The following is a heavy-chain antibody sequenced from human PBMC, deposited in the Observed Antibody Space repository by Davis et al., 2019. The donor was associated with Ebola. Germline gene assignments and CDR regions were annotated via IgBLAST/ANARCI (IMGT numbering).Heavy chain of an antibody. CDR3: ARGSSSWLYYGMDV. J-gene: IGHJ6*02. CDR1: GGSFSGYY. CDR2: INHSGST. Sequence: SETLSLTCAVYGGSFSGYYWSWIRQPPGKGLEWIGAINHSGSTNYNPSLKSRVTISVDTSKNQFSLKLSSVTAADTAVYYCARGSSSWLYYGMDVWGQGTTVTVSS. D-gene: IGHD6-13*01. V-gene: IGHV4-34*01.